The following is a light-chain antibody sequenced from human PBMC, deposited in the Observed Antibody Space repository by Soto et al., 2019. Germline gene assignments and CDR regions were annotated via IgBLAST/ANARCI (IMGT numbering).Light chain of an antibody. Sequence: QSVLTQTASVSGSPGQSITISCTGTSSDVGVYNSVSWYVHHPGKAPKLIIFEVSSRPSGVSDRFSGSKSGNTASLTISGLQAEDEATYYCTSYTKRNTVVFGTGTKLTVL. J-gene: IGLJ1*01. CDR3: TSYTKRNTVV. V-gene: IGLV2-14*01. CDR2: EVS. CDR1: SSDVGVYNS.